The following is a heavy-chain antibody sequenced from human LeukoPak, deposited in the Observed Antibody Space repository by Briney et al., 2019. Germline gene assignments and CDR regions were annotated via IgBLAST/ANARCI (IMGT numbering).Heavy chain of an antibody. CDR2: ISNDGTRK. CDR1: GFPFSSYG. V-gene: IGHV3-30*18. J-gene: IGHJ4*02. D-gene: IGHD3-9*01. Sequence: GGSLRLSCAASGFPFSSYGMAWVRQAPGKWLEWMAVISNDGTRKYYADSVKGRFTISRDNSKNTLYLQMNSLRVEDMAVYYCAKDLTELTLALNCWGQGTLVTVSS. CDR3: AKDLTELTLALNC.